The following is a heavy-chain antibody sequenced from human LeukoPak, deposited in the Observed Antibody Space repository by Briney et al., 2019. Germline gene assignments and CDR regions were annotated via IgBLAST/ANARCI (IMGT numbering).Heavy chain of an antibody. CDR1: GFTFSSYA. Sequence: GRSLRLSCAASGFTFSSYAMHWVRQAPGKGLEWVAVISYDGSNKHYADSVKGRFTISRDNSKNTLYLQMNSLRAEDTAVYYCARVLGSQYSSSCDYWGQGTLVTVSS. CDR3: ARVLGSQYSSSCDY. CDR2: ISYDGSNK. V-gene: IGHV3-30-3*01. J-gene: IGHJ4*02. D-gene: IGHD6-13*01.